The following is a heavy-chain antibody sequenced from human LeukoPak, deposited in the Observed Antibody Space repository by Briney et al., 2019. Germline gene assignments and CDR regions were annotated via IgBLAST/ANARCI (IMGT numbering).Heavy chain of an antibody. CDR1: GASISSSAYY. J-gene: IGHJ4*02. V-gene: IGHV4-39*07. CDR3: ATFEGLGGELNSDY. Sequence: SETLSLTCTVSGASISSSAYYWGWIRQPPGKGLEWIGSIYYSGRTYYNPSLKSRVTISVDTSKNQFSLKLSSVTAADTAVYYCATFEGLGGELNSDYWGQGTLVTVSS. CDR2: IYYSGRT. D-gene: IGHD1-26*01.